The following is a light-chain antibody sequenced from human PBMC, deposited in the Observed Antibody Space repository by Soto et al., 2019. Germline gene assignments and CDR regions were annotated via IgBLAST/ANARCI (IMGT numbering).Light chain of an antibody. J-gene: IGKJ1*01. V-gene: IGKV1-33*01. CDR3: QQYIGHSRT. Sequence: DIQMTQSPSSLSASVGDRVTITCRASQCINNYLNWYQQKPGKAPKLLIYDASNLETGVPAKFSGSGSGTDFTFTISSLQPEDFATYYCQQYIGHSRTFGQGTKVDI. CDR1: QCINNY. CDR2: DAS.